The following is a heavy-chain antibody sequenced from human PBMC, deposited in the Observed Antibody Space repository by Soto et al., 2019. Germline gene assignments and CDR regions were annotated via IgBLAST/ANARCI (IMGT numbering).Heavy chain of an antibody. CDR3: ARDLANWFDP. J-gene: IGHJ5*02. Sequence: GGSVKVYFKASGGTFSSYAISWVRQAPGQGLEWMGGIIPIFGTANYSQKFQGRVTITADESTSTAYMELSSLRSEDTAVYYCARDLANWFDPWGQGTLVTVSS. CDR2: IIPIFGTA. V-gene: IGHV1-69*13. CDR1: GGTFSSYA.